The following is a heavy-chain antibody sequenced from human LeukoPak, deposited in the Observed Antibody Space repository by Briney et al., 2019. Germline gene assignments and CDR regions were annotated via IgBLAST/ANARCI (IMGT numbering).Heavy chain of an antibody. CDR3: ASYSPAFGPKIDY. CDR1: GGSISSGDYY. CDR2: IYYSGST. J-gene: IGHJ4*02. Sequence: KASETLSLTCTVSGGSISSGDYYWSWIRQPPGKGLEWIGYIYYSGSTYYNPSLRSRVTISVDTSKNQFSLKLSSVTAADTAVYYCASYSPAFGPKIDYWGQGTLVTVSS. V-gene: IGHV4-30-4*08. D-gene: IGHD3-16*01.